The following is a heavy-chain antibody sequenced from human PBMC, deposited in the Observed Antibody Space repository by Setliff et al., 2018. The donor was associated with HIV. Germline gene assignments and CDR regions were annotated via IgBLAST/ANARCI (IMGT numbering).Heavy chain of an antibody. Sequence: SVKVSCKASGYRFSGYGISWVRQAPGQGLEWMGGIIPIFGTANYAQKFQGRVTITTDESTSTAYMELSSLRSEDTAVYYCARQLSNSLESWGQGTLVTVSS. CDR1: GYRFSGYG. J-gene: IGHJ4*02. V-gene: IGHV1-69*05. D-gene: IGHD1-1*01. CDR3: ARQLSNSLES. CDR2: IIPIFGTA.